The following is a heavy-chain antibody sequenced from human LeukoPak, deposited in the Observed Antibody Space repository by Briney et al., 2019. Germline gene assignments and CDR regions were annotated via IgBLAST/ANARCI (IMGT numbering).Heavy chain of an antibody. CDR3: ARNGEGYDDRFDS. CDR1: GFTFDDYG. V-gene: IGHV3-20*04. D-gene: IGHD5-12*01. J-gene: IGHJ4*02. CDR2: INWNGGST. Sequence: PGGSLGLSCAASGFTFDDYGMSWVRQAPGKGLEWVSGINWNGGSTGYADSVKGRFTISRDNAKKSLSVEMNSLRAEDTAVYYCARNGEGYDDRFDSWGQGTLVTVSS.